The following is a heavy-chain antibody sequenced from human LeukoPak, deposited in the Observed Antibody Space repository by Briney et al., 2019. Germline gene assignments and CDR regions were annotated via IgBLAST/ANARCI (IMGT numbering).Heavy chain of an antibody. CDR1: GGSFSGYY. V-gene: IGHV4-34*01. J-gene: IGHJ4*02. CDR3: ARDGYNHGGFDY. Sequence: SETLSLTCAVYGGSFSGYYWSWIRQPPGKGLEWIGEINHSGSTNYNPSLKSRVTISVDTSKNPFSLKLSSVTAADTAVYYCARDGYNHGGFDYWGQGTLVTVSS. CDR2: INHSGST. D-gene: IGHD5-24*01.